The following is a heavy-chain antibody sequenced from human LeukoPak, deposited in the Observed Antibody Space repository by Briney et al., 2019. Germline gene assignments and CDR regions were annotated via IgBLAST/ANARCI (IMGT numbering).Heavy chain of an antibody. D-gene: IGHD2-2*01. CDR2: ISDSGGSP. Sequence: GGSLILSCAASAFTFSSYAMSWVRQAPGKGLEWVSGISDSGGSPYYADSVKGRFTISRDNSKNTLYLQMNSLRAEDTAVYFCAKDSTYCSSTSCYGYSYYGMDVWGQGTTVTVSS. CDR3: AKDSTYCSSTSCYGYSYYGMDV. J-gene: IGHJ6*02. V-gene: IGHV3-23*01. CDR1: AFTFSSYA.